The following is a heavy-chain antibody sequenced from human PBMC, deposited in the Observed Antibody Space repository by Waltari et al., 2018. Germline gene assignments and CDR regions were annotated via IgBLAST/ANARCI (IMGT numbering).Heavy chain of an antibody. CDR1: GGTFSSDA. Sequence: QVQLGQSGAEVKKPGASVKVSCKASGGTFSSDAISGGRQAPGQGLEWMGGIIPNCGTAHYAQKFQGRVTITADESTSTAYMELSSLRSEDTAVYYCARGVEFGRFGVDSFDYWGQGTTVTVSS. CDR2: IIPNCGTA. CDR3: ARGVEFGRFGVDSFDY. D-gene: IGHD3-3*01. J-gene: IGHJ4*03. V-gene: IGHV1-69*01.